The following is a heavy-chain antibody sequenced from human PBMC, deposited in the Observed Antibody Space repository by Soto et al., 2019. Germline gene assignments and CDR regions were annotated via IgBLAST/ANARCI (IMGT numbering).Heavy chain of an antibody. D-gene: IGHD2-2*01. V-gene: IGHV4-31*03. CDR2: IYYSGST. CDR3: ARDAGYCISTSCYLGHNWFDP. CDR1: GGSISSGGYY. J-gene: IGHJ5*02. Sequence: SETLSLTCTVSGGSISSGGYYWSWIRQHPGKGLEWIGYIYYSGSTYYNPSLKSRVTISVDTSKNQFSLKLSSVTAADTAVYYCARDAGYCISTSCYLGHNWFDPWGQGTLVTVSS.